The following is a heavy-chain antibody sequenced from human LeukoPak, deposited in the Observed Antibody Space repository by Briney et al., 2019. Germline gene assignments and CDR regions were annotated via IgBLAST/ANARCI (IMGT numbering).Heavy chain of an antibody. CDR3: AREDYDILTGYYRHFDY. CDR1: GFTFISYG. J-gene: IGHJ4*02. V-gene: IGHV3-30*02. CDR2: IRYDGTNK. Sequence: GGSLRLSCAASGFTFISYGMHWVRQTPGKGLEWVALIRYDGTNKHYADSVKGRFTISRDNSKNTLYLQMNSLRPEDTSVYYCAREDYDILTGYYRHFDYRGQGTLVTVSS. D-gene: IGHD3-9*01.